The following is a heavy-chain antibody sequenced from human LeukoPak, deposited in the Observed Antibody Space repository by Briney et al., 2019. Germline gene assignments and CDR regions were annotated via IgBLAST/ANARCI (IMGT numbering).Heavy chain of an antibody. CDR2: IFPGDSDT. Sequence: GESLKIPCKGSGYSFTSHWIGWLRQMPGKGLEWMGIIFPGDSDTRYNPSFQGQVTISVDKSISTAYLHWSSLKASDSAMYYCARRITATGNWFDPWGQGTLVTVSS. CDR1: GYSFTSHW. CDR3: ARRITATGNWFDP. D-gene: IGHD1-14*01. V-gene: IGHV5-51*01. J-gene: IGHJ5*02.